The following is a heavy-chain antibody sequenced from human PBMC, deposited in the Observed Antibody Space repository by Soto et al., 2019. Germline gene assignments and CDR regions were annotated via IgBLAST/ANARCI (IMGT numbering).Heavy chain of an antibody. Sequence: GGSLRLSCAASGFTFSSYAMSWVRQAPGKGLEWVSAISGSGGSTYYADSVKGRFTISRDNSKNTLYLQMNSLGAEDTAVYYCASQTLAAAGARTGYRFVYWAQGTLVTVSS. CDR2: ISGSGGST. J-gene: IGHJ4*02. D-gene: IGHD6-13*01. CDR1: GFTFSSYA. V-gene: IGHV3-23*01. CDR3: ASQTLAAAGARTGYRFVY.